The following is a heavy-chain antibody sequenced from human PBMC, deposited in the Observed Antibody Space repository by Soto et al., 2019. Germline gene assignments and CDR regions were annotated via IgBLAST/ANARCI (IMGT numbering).Heavy chain of an antibody. CDR1: GFTVSSNY. CDR2: IYSGGST. CDR3: EGTYYYDSSGLGAFDI. Sequence: GGSLRLSCAASGFTVSSNYMSWVRQAPGKGLEWVSVIYSGGSTYYADSVKGRFTISRDNSKNTLYLQMNSLRAEDTAVYYCEGTYYYDSSGLGAFDIWGQGTMVTVSS. J-gene: IGHJ3*02. V-gene: IGHV3-66*01. D-gene: IGHD3-22*01.